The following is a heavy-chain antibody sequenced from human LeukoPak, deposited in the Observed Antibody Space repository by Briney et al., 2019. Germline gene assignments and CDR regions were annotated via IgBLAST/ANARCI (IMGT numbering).Heavy chain of an antibody. CDR1: GSTFSSYA. Sequence: GGSLRLSCAASGSTFSSYAMSWVRQAPGKGLEWVSAISGSGGSTYYADSVKGRFTISRDNSKNTLYLQMNSLRAEDTAVYYCAKGDDYGDYGSFDYWGQGTLVTVSS. D-gene: IGHD4-17*01. CDR2: ISGSGGST. V-gene: IGHV3-23*01. CDR3: AKGDDYGDYGSFDY. J-gene: IGHJ4*02.